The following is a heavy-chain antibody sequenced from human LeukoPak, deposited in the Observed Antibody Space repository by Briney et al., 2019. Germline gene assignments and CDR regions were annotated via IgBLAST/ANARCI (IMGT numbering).Heavy chain of an antibody. D-gene: IGHD3-3*01. CDR1: GGSFSGYY. CDR2: IYYSGST. CDR3: ASRSSIWSGYQDTLYYFDS. Sequence: SETLSPTCAVYGGSFSGYYWSWIRQPPGKRLEWIGHIYYSGSTNYNPSLKSRVTISVDTSKNQFSLKLSSVTAADTAVYYCASRSSIWSGYQDTLYYFDSWGQGTLVTVSS. V-gene: IGHV4-59*01. J-gene: IGHJ4*02.